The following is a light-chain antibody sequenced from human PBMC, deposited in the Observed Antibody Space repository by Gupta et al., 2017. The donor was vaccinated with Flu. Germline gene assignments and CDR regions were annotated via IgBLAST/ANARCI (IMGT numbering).Light chain of an antibody. Sequence: QSALTQPASVSGSPGQSLTISCTGTSSDVGSYNLVSWYQQHPGKAPKHMIYEGSRRPSGGSKSFSGSKTGKTASLTISGDQAEDEADYYCCSYAGSSTPWVFGTGTKVTVV. J-gene: IGLJ1*01. CDR2: EGS. CDR3: CSYAGSSTPWV. V-gene: IGLV2-23*01. CDR1: SSDVGSYNL.